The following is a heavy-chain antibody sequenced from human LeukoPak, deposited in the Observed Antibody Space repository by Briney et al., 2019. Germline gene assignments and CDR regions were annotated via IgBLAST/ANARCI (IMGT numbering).Heavy chain of an antibody. J-gene: IGHJ3*02. CDR2: INHSGST. CDR3: ARQDSKDAFDI. D-gene: IGHD6-13*01. Sequence: PSETLSFTCTVSGASISSYYWSWIRQPAGKGLEWIGEINHSGSTNYNPSLKSRVTISVDTSKNQFSLKLSSVAAADTAVYYCARQDSKDAFDIWGQGTMVTVSS. CDR1: GASISSYY. V-gene: IGHV4-34*01.